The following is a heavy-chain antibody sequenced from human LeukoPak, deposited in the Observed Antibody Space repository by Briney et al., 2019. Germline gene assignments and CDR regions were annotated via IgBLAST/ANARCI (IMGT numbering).Heavy chain of an antibody. V-gene: IGHV3-30*03. CDR2: ISYDGSNK. CDR3: ARELELVAFDI. J-gene: IGHJ3*02. D-gene: IGHD1-7*01. Sequence: GGSLRLSCAASGFTFSSYGMHWVRQAPGKGLEWVAVISYDGSNKYYADSVKGRFTISRDNSKNTLYLQMNSLRAEDTAVYYCARELELVAFDIWGQGTMVTVSS. CDR1: GFTFSSYG.